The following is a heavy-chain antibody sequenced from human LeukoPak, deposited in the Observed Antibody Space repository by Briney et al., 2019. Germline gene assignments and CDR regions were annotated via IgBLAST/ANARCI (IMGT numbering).Heavy chain of an antibody. D-gene: IGHD1-26*01. CDR1: AYSISNGFL. CDR3: TRLSHVAGAAKVSWFDP. V-gene: IGHV4-38-2*02. Sequence: SETLSLTCSVSAYSISNGFLWGWIRQPPGKGLEWIASIYHSGTTYYNPSLKSRVTASVDTSKNQFSLRLSSATAADTAVYYCTRLSHVAGAAKVSWFDPWGQGTLVTVSS. CDR2: IYHSGTT. J-gene: IGHJ5*02.